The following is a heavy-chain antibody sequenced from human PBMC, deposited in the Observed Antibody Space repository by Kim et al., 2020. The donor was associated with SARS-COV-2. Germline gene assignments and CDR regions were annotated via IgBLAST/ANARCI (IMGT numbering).Heavy chain of an antibody. V-gene: IGHV4-34*01. CDR1: GGSFSGYS. D-gene: IGHD5-12*01. J-gene: IGHJ5*02. Sequence: SETLSLTCAVYGGSFSGYSWSWIRQPPGKGLEWIGEINHSGSTNYNPSFKSRVTISVDTSKNQFSLKLSSVTAADTAVYYCARGPSTYSGYGSPGFVPWG. CDR2: INHSGST. CDR3: ARGPSTYSGYGSPGFVP.